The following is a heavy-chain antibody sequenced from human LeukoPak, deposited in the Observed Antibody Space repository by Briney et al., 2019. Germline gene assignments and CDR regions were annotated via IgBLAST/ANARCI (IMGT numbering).Heavy chain of an antibody. CDR1: GLTVSGYA. CDR2: ISSRSTSI. CDR3: ARDYIAYDPLDY. V-gene: IGHV3-21*01. D-gene: IGHD3-3*01. Sequence: PGKSLRLSCAASGLTVSGYAMHWVRQAPGKGLEWVSSISSRSTSIYYADSVKGRFTISRDNAKNSLYLLMNSLRAEDTAVYWCARDYIAYDPLDYWGQGTLVTVSS. J-gene: IGHJ4*02.